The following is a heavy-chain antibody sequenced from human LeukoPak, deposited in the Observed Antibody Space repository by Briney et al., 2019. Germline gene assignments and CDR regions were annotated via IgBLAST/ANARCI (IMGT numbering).Heavy chain of an antibody. J-gene: IGHJ1*01. CDR2: ISNTGGST. CDR1: GFTFNTYA. Sequence: GGSLRLSCAASGFTFNTYAMSWVRQAPGKGLEWVSAISNTGGSTYYADSVKGRFTISRDKSKNTLSLQMNSLRAEDTAVYYCAQQVGYCSSGSCYFTYWGQGTLVTVSS. V-gene: IGHV3-23*01. CDR3: AQQVGYCSSGSCYFTY. D-gene: IGHD2-15*01.